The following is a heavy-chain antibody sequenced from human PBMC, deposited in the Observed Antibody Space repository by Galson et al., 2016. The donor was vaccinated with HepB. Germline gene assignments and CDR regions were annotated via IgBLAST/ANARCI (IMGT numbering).Heavy chain of an antibody. CDR1: GYTFTNFG. CDR3: TRGLGYCTSASCFRAGASDV. J-gene: IGHJ3*01. D-gene: IGHD2-2*01. V-gene: IGHV1-18*01. Sequence: SVKVSCKASGYTFTNFGVSWIRQAPGQGLEWMGWISTYNGYTKFPQKFQGRVTMTTDTSKSTVYMELRSLRTDDTAVYYCTRGLGYCTSASCFRAGASDVWGQGTKVSVSS. CDR2: ISTYNGYT.